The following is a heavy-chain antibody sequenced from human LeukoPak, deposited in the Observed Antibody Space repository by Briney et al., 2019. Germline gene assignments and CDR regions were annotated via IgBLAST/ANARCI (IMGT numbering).Heavy chain of an antibody. J-gene: IGHJ4*02. CDR3: ARGRWVTATEYYFDY. V-gene: IGHV3-53*04. CDR2: IYSGGST. D-gene: IGHD2-21*02. Sequence: GGSLRLSCVASGFTVSSNYMSWVRQAPGKGLEWVSVIYSGGSTYYADSVKGRFTISRHNSKNTLYLQMNSLRAEDTAVYYCARGRWVTATEYYFDYWGQGTLVTVSS. CDR1: GFTVSSNY.